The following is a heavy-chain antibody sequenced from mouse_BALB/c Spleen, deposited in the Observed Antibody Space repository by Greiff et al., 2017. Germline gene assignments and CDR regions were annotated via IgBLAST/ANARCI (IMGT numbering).Heavy chain of an antibody. CDR2: INPSTGYT. Sequence: QVHVKQSGAELAKPGASVKMSCKASGYTFTSYWMHWVKQRPGQGLEWIGYINPSTGYTEYNQKFKDKATLTADKSSSTAYMQLSSLTSEDSAVYYCARGGYDGYAMDYWGQGTSVTVSS. D-gene: IGHD2-14*01. V-gene: IGHV1-7*01. CDR3: ARGGYDGYAMDY. J-gene: IGHJ4*01. CDR1: GYTFTSYW.